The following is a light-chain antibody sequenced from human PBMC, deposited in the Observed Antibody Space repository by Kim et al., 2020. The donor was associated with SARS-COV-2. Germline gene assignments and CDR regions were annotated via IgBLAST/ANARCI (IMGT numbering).Light chain of an antibody. Sequence: SITLSGTVTRSNVGSYNLVSWYQQHAGKAPKLMIYEGSKRPSGVANRFSGSKSGNTASLTISGLQAEDEADYYCCSYAGSSTYVFGTGTKVTVL. CDR3: CSYAGSSTYV. V-gene: IGLV2-23*01. CDR1: RSNVGSYNL. CDR2: EGS. J-gene: IGLJ1*01.